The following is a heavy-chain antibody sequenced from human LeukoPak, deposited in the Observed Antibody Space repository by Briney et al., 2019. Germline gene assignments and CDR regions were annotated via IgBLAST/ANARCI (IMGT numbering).Heavy chain of an antibody. Sequence: ASVKVSCKASGYTFTSYGISWVRQAPGQGLEWMGWISAYNGNTNYAQKLQGRVTMTTDTSTSTAYMELRSLRSDDTAVYYCARDLNSLPSRAPVAGTFDYWGQGTLVTVSS. CDR3: ARDLNSLPSRAPVAGTFDY. CDR1: GYTFTSYG. V-gene: IGHV1-18*01. CDR2: ISAYNGNT. D-gene: IGHD6-19*01. J-gene: IGHJ4*02.